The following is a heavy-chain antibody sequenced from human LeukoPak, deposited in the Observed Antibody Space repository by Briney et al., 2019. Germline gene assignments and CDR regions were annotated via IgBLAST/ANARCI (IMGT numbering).Heavy chain of an antibody. J-gene: IGHJ4*02. CDR2: TYYRSKWYN. V-gene: IGHV6-1*01. Sequence: SQTLSLTCAISGDSVSSNSAAWNWIRQSPSRGLEWLGRTYYRSKWYNDYAVSVKSRITINPDTSKKQFSLQLNSVTPEDTAVYYCARGRSYYDSSGYYPGGFFDYWGQGTLVTVSS. D-gene: IGHD3-22*01. CDR1: GDSVSSNSAA. CDR3: ARGRSYYDSSGYYPGGFFDY.